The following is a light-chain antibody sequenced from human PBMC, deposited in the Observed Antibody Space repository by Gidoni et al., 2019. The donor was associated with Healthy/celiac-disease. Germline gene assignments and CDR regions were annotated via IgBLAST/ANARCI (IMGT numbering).Light chain of an antibody. J-gene: IGKJ1*01. CDR1: QSVLYSSNNKNY. V-gene: IGKV4-1*01. Sequence: DIVMTQAPDPLAVSLGERATINCKSSQSVLYSSNNKNYLAWYQQKPGQPPKLLIYWAFTRESGVPDRFSGSGSGTDFTLTISSLQAEDVAVYYCQQYYSTPPTFGQGTKVEIK. CDR2: WAF. CDR3: QQYYSTPPT.